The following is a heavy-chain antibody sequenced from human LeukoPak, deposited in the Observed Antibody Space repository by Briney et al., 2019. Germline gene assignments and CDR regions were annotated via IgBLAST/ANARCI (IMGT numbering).Heavy chain of an antibody. J-gene: IGHJ5*02. CDR3: ARGLEGFGELSNWFDP. D-gene: IGHD3-10*01. V-gene: IGHV4-34*01. Sequence: PSETLTLTCAVYGGSFSGYYWSWIRQPPGKGLEWIGEINHSGSTNYNPSLKSRVTISVDTSKNQFSLKLSSVTAADTAVYYCARGLEGFGELSNWFDPWGQGTLVTVSS. CDR2: INHSGST. CDR1: GGSFSGYY.